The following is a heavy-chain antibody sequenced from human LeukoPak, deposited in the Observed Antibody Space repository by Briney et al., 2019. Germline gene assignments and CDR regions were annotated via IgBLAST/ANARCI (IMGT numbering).Heavy chain of an antibody. CDR2: IYYSGST. D-gene: IGHD3-3*01. J-gene: IGHJ6*02. V-gene: IGHV4-59*01. Sequence: SETLSLTCTVSGGSISSYYWSWIRQPPGKGLEWIGYIYYSGSTNYYPSLKSRVTISVDTSNNQFSLKLSSVTAADTAVYYCARASYDFWSGYQGMDVWGQGTTVTVSS. CDR1: GGSISSYY. CDR3: ARASYDFWSGYQGMDV.